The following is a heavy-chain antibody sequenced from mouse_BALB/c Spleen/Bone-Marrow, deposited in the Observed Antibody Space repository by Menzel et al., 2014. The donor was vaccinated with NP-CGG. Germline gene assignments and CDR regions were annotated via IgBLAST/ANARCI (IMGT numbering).Heavy chain of an antibody. V-gene: IGHV14-3*02. CDR2: IDPANGNT. CDR3: ARRGDGYYAWFAY. CDR1: GFNIKDTY. D-gene: IGHD2-3*01. Sequence: EVQLQQSGAELVKPGASVKLSCTASGFNIKDTYMHWVKQRPEQGLERIGRIDPANGNTKYDPKFQGKATITADTSSNTAYLQLSSLTSEDTAVYYCARRGDGYYAWFAYWGQGTLVTVSA. J-gene: IGHJ3*01.